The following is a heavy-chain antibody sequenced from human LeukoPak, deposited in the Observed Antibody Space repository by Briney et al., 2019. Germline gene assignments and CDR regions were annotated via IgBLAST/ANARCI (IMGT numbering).Heavy chain of an antibody. D-gene: IGHD3-9*01. CDR1: GGSFSGYY. CDR3: ARGWLFAFDY. Sequence: PSETLSLTCAVYGGSFSGYYWSWIRQPPGKGREWIGEINHSGSTNYNPSLKSRVTISVDTSKNQFSLKLSSVTAAYTAVYYCARGWLFAFDYWGQGTLVTVSS. J-gene: IGHJ4*02. V-gene: IGHV4-34*01. CDR2: INHSGST.